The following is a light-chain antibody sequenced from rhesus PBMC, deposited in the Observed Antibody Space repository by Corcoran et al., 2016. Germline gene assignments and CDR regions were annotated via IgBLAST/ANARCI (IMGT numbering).Light chain of an antibody. Sequence: DIQMTQSPSSLSTSVGDRVTITCRASQGISSYLEWYQQKPGKAPKPLIYYASNLESGVPSRFSGSGSGTEFTLTISSLQPEDCATDYCQQYNSDPPTFGGGTKVEIK. J-gene: IGKJ4*01. CDR1: QGISSY. CDR3: QQYNSDPPT. V-gene: IGKV1-37*01. CDR2: YAS.